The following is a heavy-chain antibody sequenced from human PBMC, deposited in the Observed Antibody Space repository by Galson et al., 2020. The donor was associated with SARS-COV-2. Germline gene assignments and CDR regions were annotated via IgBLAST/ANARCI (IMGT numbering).Heavy chain of an antibody. Sequence: GGSLRLSCAAPGFPFSSYSINWVRQATGKGLEWVSSISAGSSYIYYADSVKGRFTISRDNAKNSLYLQMNSLRADDTAVYYCARVGGMATTPANYFYYGLDVWGQGTTVTVSS. J-gene: IGHJ6*02. D-gene: IGHD2-15*01. CDR3: ARVGGMATTPANYFYYGLDV. CDR2: ISAGSSYI. V-gene: IGHV3-21*01. CDR1: GFPFSSYS.